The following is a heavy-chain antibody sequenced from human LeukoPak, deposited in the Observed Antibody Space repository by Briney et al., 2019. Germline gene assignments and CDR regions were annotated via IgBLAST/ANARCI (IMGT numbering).Heavy chain of an antibody. D-gene: IGHD3-22*01. J-gene: IGHJ4*02. CDR3: ARSDYYDSSGYYTFDY. CDR2: INPNSGGT. V-gene: IGHV1-2*02. Sequence: GASVKVSCKASGYTFTGYYMHWVRQAPGQGLEWMGWINPNSGGTNYAQKFQGRVTMTRDTSISTAYMELSRLRSDDTAVYYCARSDYYDSSGYYTFDYWGQGTLVTVSS. CDR1: GYTFTGYY.